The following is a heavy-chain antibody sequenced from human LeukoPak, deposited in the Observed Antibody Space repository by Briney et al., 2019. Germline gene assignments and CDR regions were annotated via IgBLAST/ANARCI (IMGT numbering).Heavy chain of an antibody. CDR3: ARAYCDSSGYPDAFDI. J-gene: IGHJ3*02. CDR2: IYYSGST. CDR1: GGSISSYY. D-gene: IGHD3-22*01. Sequence: PSETLSLTCTVSGGSISSYYWSWIRQPPGKGLEWIGYIYYSGSTNYNPSLKSRVTISVDTSKNQFSLKLSSVTAADTAVYYCARAYCDSSGYPDAFDIWGQGTMVTVSS. V-gene: IGHV4-59*01.